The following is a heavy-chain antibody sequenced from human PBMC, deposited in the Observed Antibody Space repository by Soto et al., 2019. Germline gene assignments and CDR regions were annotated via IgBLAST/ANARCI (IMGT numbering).Heavy chain of an antibody. CDR1: GFAFSSYS. V-gene: IGHV3-21*01. D-gene: IGHD6-19*01. CDR2: ISSSSSYI. J-gene: IGHJ4*02. CDR3: ARDTYSSGWGDYFDC. Sequence: GGSLRLSCAASGFAFSSYSMNWVRQAPGKGLEWVSSISSSSSYIYYADSVKGRFTISRDNAKNSLYLQMNSLRAEDTAVYYCARDTYSSGWGDYFDCWGQGTLVTVSS.